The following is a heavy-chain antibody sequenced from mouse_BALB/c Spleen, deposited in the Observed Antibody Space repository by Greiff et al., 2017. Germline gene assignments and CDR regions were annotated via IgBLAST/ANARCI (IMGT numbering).Heavy chain of an antibody. CDR2: ISSGGST. D-gene: IGHD1-1*01. J-gene: IGHJ4*01. CDR1: GFTFSSYA. Sequence: DVKLVESGGGLVKPGGSLKLSCAASGFTFSSYAMSWVRQTPEKRLEWVASISSGGSTYYPDSVKGRFTISRDNARNILYLQMSSLRSEDTAMYYCARENYGSSFLYYAMDYWGQGTSVTVSS. CDR3: ARENYGSSFLYYAMDY. V-gene: IGHV5-6-5*01.